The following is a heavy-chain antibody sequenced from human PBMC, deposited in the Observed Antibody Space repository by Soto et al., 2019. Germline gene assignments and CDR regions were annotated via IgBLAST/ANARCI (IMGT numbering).Heavy chain of an antibody. CDR3: ATSYGSGYRAFDF. J-gene: IGHJ4*02. CDR2: VNPILSMS. Sequence: QVQLVQSGAEVKRPGSSVKVYSKASGDTFNFYSINWVRQAPGLGLEWMGRVNPILSMSNYAQRFQGRVTMTADKSTSTAYMELSGLRSEDTAIYYCATSYGSGYRAFDFWGQGALVTVSS. CDR1: GDTFNFYS. V-gene: IGHV1-69*04. D-gene: IGHD3-10*01.